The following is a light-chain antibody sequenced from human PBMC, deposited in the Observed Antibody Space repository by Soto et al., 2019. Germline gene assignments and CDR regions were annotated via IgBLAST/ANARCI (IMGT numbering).Light chain of an antibody. V-gene: IGKV3-15*01. CDR1: QSLRSD. Sequence: EGVMTQSPLTLSVSLGESATLSCRTSQSLRSDLAWYQQKPGQAPRLLIYGASTRATGVPARFSGGGSGTEFTLTSSSLQSADFAVYYCQQYDRWPPTFGQGTRLEIK. J-gene: IGKJ5*01. CDR2: GAS. CDR3: QQYDRWPPT.